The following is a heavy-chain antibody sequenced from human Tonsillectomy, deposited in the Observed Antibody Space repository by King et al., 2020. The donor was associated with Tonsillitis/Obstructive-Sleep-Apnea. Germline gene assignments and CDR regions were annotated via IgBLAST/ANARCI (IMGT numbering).Heavy chain of an antibody. CDR2: ISSSSSTI. V-gene: IGHV3-48*02. J-gene: IGHJ4*02. D-gene: IGHD4-23*01. CDR3: ARDPYGGISPFDY. Sequence: VQLVESGGGLVQPGGSLRLSCAASGFTFSSYSMNWVRQAPGKVLEWVSYISSSSSTIYYADSVKGRFTTSRDNAKNSLYLQMNSLRDEDTAVYYCARDPYGGISPFDYWGQGTLVTVSS. CDR1: GFTFSSYS.